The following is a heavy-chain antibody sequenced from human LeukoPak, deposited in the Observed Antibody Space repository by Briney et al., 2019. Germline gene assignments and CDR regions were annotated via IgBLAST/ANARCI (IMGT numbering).Heavy chain of an antibody. CDR3: AKEYSGYDFDC. J-gene: IGHJ4*01. D-gene: IGHD5-12*01. V-gene: IGHV3-23*01. CDR1: GFTLRTYA. CDR2: ISGSAGFT. Sequence: PGGSLRPSCVASGFTLRTYAMSWVRQAPGKGLEWVSAISGSAGFTYYADAVRGRFTVSRDISTNTVFLQMDSLRAGDTAVYYCAKEYSGYDFDCWGQGTLVTVSS.